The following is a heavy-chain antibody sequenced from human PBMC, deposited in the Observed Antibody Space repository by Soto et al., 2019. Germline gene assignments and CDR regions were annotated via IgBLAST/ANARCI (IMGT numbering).Heavy chain of an antibody. D-gene: IGHD7-27*01. Sequence: QVQLQQWGAGLLKPSETLSLTCAVYGGSFRGYYWSWIRQPPGKGLEWIGELNHSGSTNYNPSLKSRVTISVDTSKNQFSLTLSSVTAADTAVYYCASRWARYWGDYYYGMDVWGQGTTGTVSS. CDR3: ASRWARYWGDYYYGMDV. CDR1: GGSFRGYY. V-gene: IGHV4-34*01. CDR2: LNHSGST. J-gene: IGHJ6*02.